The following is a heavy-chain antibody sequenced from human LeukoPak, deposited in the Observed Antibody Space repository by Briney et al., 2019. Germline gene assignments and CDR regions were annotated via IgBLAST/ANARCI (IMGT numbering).Heavy chain of an antibody. Sequence: SVKVSCKASGGTFSSYAISWARQAPGQGLEWMGGIIPIFGTANYAQKFQGRVTITADESTSIAYMELSSLRSEDTAVYYCARESTGGTGYYYYYMDVWGKGTTVTVSS. CDR2: IIPIFGTA. CDR1: GGTFSSYA. CDR3: ARESTGGTGYYYYYMDV. J-gene: IGHJ6*03. D-gene: IGHD1-1*01. V-gene: IGHV1-69*13.